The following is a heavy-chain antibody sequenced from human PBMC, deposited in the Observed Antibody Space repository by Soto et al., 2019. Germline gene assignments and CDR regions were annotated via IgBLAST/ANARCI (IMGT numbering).Heavy chain of an antibody. D-gene: IGHD5-18*01. CDR3: ARGLGYSYGCFDY. CDR1: GYPFTTYA. CDR2: ISTDNGNT. J-gene: IGHJ4*02. V-gene: IGHV1-3*04. Sequence: GASVKVSCKASGYPFTTYAIHWVRQAPGQRLEWMGWISTDNGNTKYSQKFQGRLTITRDTSATTAYMELSSLRSEDTAVYYCARGLGYSYGCFDYWGQRTLVTVSS.